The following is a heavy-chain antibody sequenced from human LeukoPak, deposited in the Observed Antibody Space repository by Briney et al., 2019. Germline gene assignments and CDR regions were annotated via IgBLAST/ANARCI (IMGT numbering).Heavy chain of an antibody. CDR3: AKATYGYSSPFDY. CDR2: LNSDGSST. D-gene: IGHD5-18*01. J-gene: IGHJ4*02. V-gene: IGHV3-74*01. Sequence: GGSLRLSCAASGFTFSSYWMHWVRQAPGKGLVWVSRLNSDGSSTSYADSVKGRFTISRDNAKNTLDLQMNSLRAEDTAVYYCAKATYGYSSPFDYWGQGTLVTVSS. CDR1: GFTFSSYW.